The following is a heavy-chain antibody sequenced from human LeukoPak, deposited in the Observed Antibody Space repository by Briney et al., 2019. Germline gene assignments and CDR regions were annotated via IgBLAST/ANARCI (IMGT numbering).Heavy chain of an antibody. CDR3: AREKEAGTGRNWFDP. CDR1: GFTFSSYA. J-gene: IGHJ5*02. D-gene: IGHD6-13*01. Sequence: GGSLRLSCAASGFTFSSYAMHWVRQAPGKGLEWLAVISYDGSNKYYADSVKGRFTISRDNSKNTLYLQMNSLRAEDTAVYYCAREKEAGTGRNWFDPWGQGTLVTVSS. V-gene: IGHV3-30*04. CDR2: ISYDGSNK.